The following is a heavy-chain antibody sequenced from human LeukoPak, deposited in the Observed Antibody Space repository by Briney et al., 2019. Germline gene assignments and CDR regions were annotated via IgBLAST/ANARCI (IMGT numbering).Heavy chain of an antibody. CDR3: AREISRTGAFDI. D-gene: IGHD3-3*02. CDR1: GFTVSSNY. J-gene: IGHJ3*02. CDR2: IYSGGST. V-gene: IGHV3-53*05. Sequence: PGGSLRLSCAPSGFTVSSNYMSWVRQAPGKGLEWVSVIYSGGSTYYADSVKGRFTISRDNSKNTLYLQMNSMRAEDTAVYYCAREISRTGAFDIWGQGTMVTVSS.